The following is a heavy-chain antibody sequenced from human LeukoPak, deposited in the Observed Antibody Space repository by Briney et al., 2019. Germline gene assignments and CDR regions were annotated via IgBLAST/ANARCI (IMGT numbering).Heavy chain of an antibody. J-gene: IGHJ5*02. CDR1: GFTFSSYG. CDR2: IWYDGSNK. V-gene: IGHV3-33*06. D-gene: IGHD3-22*01. CDR3: AKEPPYYYDSSGSYPTWFDP. Sequence: PARSLRLSCAASGFTFSSYGMHWVRQAPGKGLEWVAVIWYDGSNKYYADSVKGRFTIPRENSKNTLYLTMTSPRAEDTAVYYPAKEPPYYYDSSGSYPTWFDPWGQGTLVTVSS.